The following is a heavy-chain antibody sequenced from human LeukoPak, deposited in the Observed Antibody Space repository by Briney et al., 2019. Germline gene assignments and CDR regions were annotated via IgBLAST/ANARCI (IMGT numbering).Heavy chain of an antibody. V-gene: IGHV3-21*04. CDR1: GFTFSSYS. J-gene: IGHJ3*02. D-gene: IGHD3-10*01. CDR2: ISSSSSYI. CDR3: AKDGIISEFGELLPTTFDI. Sequence: GGSLRLSCAASGFTFSSYSMNWVRQAPGKGLEWVSSISSSSSYIYYADSVKGRFTISRDNAKNSLYLQMNSLRAEDTAVYYCAKDGIISEFGELLPTTFDIWGQGTMVTVSS.